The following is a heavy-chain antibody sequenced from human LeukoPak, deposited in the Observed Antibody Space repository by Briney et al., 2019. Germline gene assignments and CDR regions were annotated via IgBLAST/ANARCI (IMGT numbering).Heavy chain of an antibody. D-gene: IGHD3-10*01. Sequence: SETLSLTCTVSGGSISSYYWSWIRQPPGKGLEWIGEINHSGSTNYNPSLKSRVTISVDTSKNQFSLKLSSVTAADTAVYYCALGITLLWFGELLSSDAFDIWGQGTMVTVSS. CDR3: ALGITLLWFGELLSSDAFDI. J-gene: IGHJ3*02. CDR2: INHSGST. CDR1: GGSISSYY. V-gene: IGHV4-34*01.